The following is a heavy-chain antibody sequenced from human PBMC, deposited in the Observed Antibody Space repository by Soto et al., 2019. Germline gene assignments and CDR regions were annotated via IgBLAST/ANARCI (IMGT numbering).Heavy chain of an antibody. CDR1: GFTFSSYA. V-gene: IGHV3-23*01. J-gene: IGHJ5*02. CDR3: AKGKSRTTTVRWFDP. D-gene: IGHD4-4*01. Sequence: GSLRLSCAASGFTFSSYAMSWVRQAPGKGLEWVSAIIGSGVITYYADSVKGRFTISRDNSKNTLYLQMNSLRAEDTAVYYCAKGKSRTTTVRWFDPWGQGTLVTVSS. CDR2: IIGSGVIT.